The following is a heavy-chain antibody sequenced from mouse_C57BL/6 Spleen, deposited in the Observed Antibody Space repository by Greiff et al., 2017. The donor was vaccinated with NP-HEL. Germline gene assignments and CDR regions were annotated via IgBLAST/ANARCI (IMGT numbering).Heavy chain of an antibody. V-gene: IGHV1-76*01. D-gene: IGHD2-1*01. Sequence: VQLQQSGAELVRPGASVKLSCKASGYTFTDYYINWVKQRPGQGLEWIARIYPGSGNTYYNEKFKGKATLTAEKSSSTAYMQLSSLTSEDSAVYFCASNYRNYYAMDYWGQGTSVTVSS. CDR3: ASNYRNYYAMDY. CDR1: GYTFTDYY. CDR2: IYPGSGNT. J-gene: IGHJ4*01.